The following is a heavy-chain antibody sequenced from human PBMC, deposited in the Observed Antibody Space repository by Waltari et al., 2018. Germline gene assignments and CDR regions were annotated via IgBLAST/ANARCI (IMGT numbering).Heavy chain of an antibody. D-gene: IGHD3-3*01. Sequence: QVQLQQWGAGLLKPSETLSLTCAVYGGSFSGYHWSWIRQPPGKGLEWIGEINHSGSTNYNPSLKSRVTISVDTSKNQFSLKLSSVTAADTAVYYCARGKLRFLERGIDYWGQGTLVTVSS. CDR2: INHSGST. V-gene: IGHV4-34*01. J-gene: IGHJ4*02. CDR1: GGSFSGYH. CDR3: ARGKLRFLERGIDY.